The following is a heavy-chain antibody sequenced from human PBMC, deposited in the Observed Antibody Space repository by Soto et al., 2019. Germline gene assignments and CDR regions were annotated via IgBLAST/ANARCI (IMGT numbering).Heavy chain of an antibody. Sequence: SETLSLTCAVSGDSISSMNWWSWVRQPPGKGLEWIGEIHHSGSTNYNPSLKSRVTISVEKSWNQFSLKLSSVTAADTAVYYCARYVYGWGNDYNIDYWGQG. D-gene: IGHD3-10*01. J-gene: IGHJ4*02. CDR3: ARYVYGWGNDYNIDY. CDR1: GDSISSMNW. V-gene: IGHV4-4*02. CDR2: IHHSGST.